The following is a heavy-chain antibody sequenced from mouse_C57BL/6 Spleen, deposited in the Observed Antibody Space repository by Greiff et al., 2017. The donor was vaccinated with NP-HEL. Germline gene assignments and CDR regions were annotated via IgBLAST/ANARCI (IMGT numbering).Heavy chain of an antibody. Sequence: VKLQQPGAELVKPGASVKLSCKASGYTFTSYWMQWVKQRPGQGLEWIGEIDPSDSYTNYNQKFKGKATLTVDTSSSTAYMQLSSLTSEDSAVYYCAISTMITTRYFDVWGTGTTVTVSS. V-gene: IGHV1-50*01. CDR3: AISTMITTRYFDV. D-gene: IGHD2-4*01. J-gene: IGHJ1*03. CDR1: GYTFTSYW. CDR2: IDPSDSYT.